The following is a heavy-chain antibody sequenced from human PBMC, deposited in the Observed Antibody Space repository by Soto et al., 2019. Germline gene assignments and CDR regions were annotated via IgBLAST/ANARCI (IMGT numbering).Heavy chain of an antibody. CDR2: ISNDGSST. D-gene: IGHD3-22*01. J-gene: IGHJ5*02. Sequence: GGSLRLPCAASGFTLNSFFMHRVRQAPGKGLMWVSRISNDGSSTTYADSVKGRFTISRDNARNTLFLQMNSLRVDDTAVYFCVRDQDSRGYSVFNLWGQGAQVTVSS. V-gene: IGHV3-74*01. CDR1: GFTLNSFF. CDR3: VRDQDSRGYSVFNL.